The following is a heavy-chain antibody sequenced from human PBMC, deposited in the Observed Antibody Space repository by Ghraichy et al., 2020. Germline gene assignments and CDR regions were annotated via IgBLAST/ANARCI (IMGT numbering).Heavy chain of an antibody. J-gene: IGHJ4*02. V-gene: IGHV3-23*01. CDR2: ISGSGGST. CDR3: AKDHYYGSRSYYNY. Sequence: GESLNISCAASGFTFSSYAMSWVRQAPGKGLEWVSAISGSGGSTYYADSVKGRFTISRDNSKNTLYLQMNSLRAEDTAVYYCAKDHYYGSRSYYNYWGQGTLVTVSS. D-gene: IGHD3-10*01. CDR1: GFTFSSYA.